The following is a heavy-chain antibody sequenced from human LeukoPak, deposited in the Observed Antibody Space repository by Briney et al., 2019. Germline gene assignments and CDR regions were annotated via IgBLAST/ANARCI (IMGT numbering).Heavy chain of an antibody. CDR3: ARASYYYDSSGYPGYYFDY. Sequence: ASVKVSCKASGYTFTDYYMHWVRQAPGQGLEWMGWINPNSGGTNYAQKFQDRVTMTRDTSISTAYMELSRLRSDDTAVYYRARASYYYDSSGYPGYYFDYWGQGTLVTVSS. V-gene: IGHV1-2*02. J-gene: IGHJ4*02. CDR2: INPNSGGT. D-gene: IGHD3-22*01. CDR1: GYTFTDYY.